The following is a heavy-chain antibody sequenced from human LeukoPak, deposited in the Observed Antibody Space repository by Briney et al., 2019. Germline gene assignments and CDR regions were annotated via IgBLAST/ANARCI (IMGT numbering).Heavy chain of an antibody. CDR2: IYTSGST. CDR3: ARAVGSSESNWFDP. D-gene: IGHD1-26*01. V-gene: IGHV4-61*02. CDR1: GGSISSGSYY. J-gene: IGHJ5*02. Sequence: PSETLSLTCTVSGGSISSGSYYWSWIRQPAGKGLEWIGRIYTSGSTNYNPSLKSRFTILIDRSKNQFSLKLSSVTAADTAVYYCARAVGSSESNWFDPWGQGTLATVSS.